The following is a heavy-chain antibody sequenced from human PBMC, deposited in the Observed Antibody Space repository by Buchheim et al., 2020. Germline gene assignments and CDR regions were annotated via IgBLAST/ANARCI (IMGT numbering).Heavy chain of an antibody. CDR3: ARDEGSSWYRVGYYYGMDV. Sequence: QVQLVESGGGVVQPGRSLRLSCAASGFTFSSYAMHWVRQAPGKGLEWVAVISYDGSNKYYADSVKGRFTISRDNSKNTLYLQMNSLRAEDTAGYYCARDEGSSWYRVGYYYGMDVWGQGTT. V-gene: IGHV3-30*04. J-gene: IGHJ6*02. D-gene: IGHD6-13*01. CDR2: ISYDGSNK. CDR1: GFTFSSYA.